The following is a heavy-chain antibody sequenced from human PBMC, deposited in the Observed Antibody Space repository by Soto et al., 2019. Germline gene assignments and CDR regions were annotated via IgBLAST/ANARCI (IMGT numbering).Heavy chain of an antibody. V-gene: IGHV1-69*02. Sequence: KVSCKASGGTFSSYTISWVRQAPGQGLEWMGRIIPILGIANYAQKFQGRVTITADKSTSTAYMELSSLRSEDTAVYYCARGGVVVQQLAYFDYWGQGTLVTVSS. CDR2: IIPILGIA. J-gene: IGHJ4*02. CDR1: GGTFSSYT. CDR3: ARGGVVVQQLAYFDY. D-gene: IGHD6-13*01.